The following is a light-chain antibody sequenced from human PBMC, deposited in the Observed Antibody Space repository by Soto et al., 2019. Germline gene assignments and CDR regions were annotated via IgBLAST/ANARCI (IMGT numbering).Light chain of an antibody. CDR3: QQYSNSLRT. CDR1: QSVSNSY. V-gene: IGKV3-20*01. CDR2: AAS. J-gene: IGKJ1*01. Sequence: EIVLTQSPGTLSLSPGERATLSCRASQSVSNSYLAWYQPKPGQAPRLLIYAASRRATGIPDRFSGSGSGTDFTLTISRLEPEDFAVYYCQQYSNSLRTFGQGTKVDIK.